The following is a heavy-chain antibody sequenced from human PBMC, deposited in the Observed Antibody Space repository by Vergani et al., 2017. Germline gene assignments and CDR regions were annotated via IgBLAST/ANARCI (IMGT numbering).Heavy chain of an antibody. CDR3: ARSIHLNGARFSV. Sequence: QVQLQQWGAGLLKPSETLSLTCAVYGGSFSGYYWSWIRQPPGKGLEWIGEINHSGSTNYNPSLKSRVTISVDTSKNQFSLKLSSVTAADTAVYYCARSIHLNGARFSVWGQGTIVTVSS. J-gene: IGHJ3*01. CDR2: INHSGST. V-gene: IGHV4-34*01. CDR1: GGSFSGYY. D-gene: IGHD1-1*01.